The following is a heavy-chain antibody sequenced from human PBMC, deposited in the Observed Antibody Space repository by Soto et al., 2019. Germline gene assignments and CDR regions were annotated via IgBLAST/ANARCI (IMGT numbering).Heavy chain of an antibody. D-gene: IGHD1-1*01. CDR2: IYNSGRT. CDR1: GGSISSYY. J-gene: IGHJ4*02. V-gene: IGHV4-59*08. Sequence: SETLSLTCTVSGGSISSYYWSWIRQPPGKGLEWIGYIYNSGRTNYNPSLKSRVTISVDTSKNQFSLKLSSVTGADTAVYYCARRYGYSFDYWGQGTLVTVSS. CDR3: ARRYGYSFDY.